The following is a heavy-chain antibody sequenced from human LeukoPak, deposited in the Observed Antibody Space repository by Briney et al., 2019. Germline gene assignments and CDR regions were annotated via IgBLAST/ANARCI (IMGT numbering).Heavy chain of an antibody. CDR3: AKGILRYFDY. CDR1: GFTFSNYA. Sequence: PGGSLRVSCAASGFTFSNYAMSWVRQAPGKGLEWVSGISGSGGSSYYADFAKGRFTISRDNSKNTLYLQMNSLRAEDTAVYYCAKGILRYFDYWGQGTLVTVSS. CDR2: ISGSGGSS. J-gene: IGHJ4*02. D-gene: IGHD3-9*01. V-gene: IGHV3-23*01.